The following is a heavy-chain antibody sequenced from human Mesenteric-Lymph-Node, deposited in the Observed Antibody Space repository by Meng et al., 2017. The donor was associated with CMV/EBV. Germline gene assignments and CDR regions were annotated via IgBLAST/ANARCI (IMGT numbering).Heavy chain of an antibody. D-gene: IGHD2/OR15-2a*01. CDR3: ARDSGDYCFDY. CDR2: IYHSGST. CDR1: GGSISSGGYS. Sequence: CAASGGSISSGGYSWSWIRQPPGKGLEWIGYIYHSGSTYYNPSLKSRVTISVDRSKNQFSLKLSSVTAADTAVYYCARDSGDYCFDYWGQGTLVTVSS. J-gene: IGHJ4*02. V-gene: IGHV4-30-2*01.